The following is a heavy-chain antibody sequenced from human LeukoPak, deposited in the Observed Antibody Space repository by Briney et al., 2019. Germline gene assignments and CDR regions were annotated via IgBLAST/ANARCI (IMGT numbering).Heavy chain of an antibody. D-gene: IGHD6-13*01. J-gene: IGHJ4*02. CDR1: GFTFSTYA. V-gene: IGHV3-23*01. Sequence: GGSLRLSCAASGFTFSTYAMSWVRQAPGKGLEWVSAISGSGGSTYYADSVKGRFTISRDNSKNTLYLQMNSLRAEDTSIYFCAKALEQETVIALDSWGQGTLVTVSS. CDR2: ISGSGGST. CDR3: AKALEQETVIALDS.